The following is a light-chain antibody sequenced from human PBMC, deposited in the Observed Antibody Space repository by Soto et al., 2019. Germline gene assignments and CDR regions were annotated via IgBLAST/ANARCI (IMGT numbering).Light chain of an antibody. V-gene: IGLV2-23*02. CDR1: RSDVGSYNS. CDR3: FSYAGSSIWV. CDR2: EVT. J-gene: IGLJ3*02. Sequence: QSALTQPASVSGSPGQSITISCTGTRSDVGSYNSIAWYQQLPDKAPRVMIFEVTKRPSGISNRFSGSKSGSTASLTISGLQAEDEADYFCFSYAGSSIWVFGGGTKVTVL.